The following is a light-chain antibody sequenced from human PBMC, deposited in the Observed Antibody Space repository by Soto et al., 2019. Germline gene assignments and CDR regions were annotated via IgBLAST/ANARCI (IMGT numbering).Light chain of an antibody. J-gene: IGLJ3*02. CDR1: SGHSSYA. V-gene: IGLV4-69*01. Sequence: QAVVTQSPSASASLGASVKLTCTLSSGHSSYAIAWHQQQPEKGPRYLMKLNSDGSHSKGDGIPDRFSGSSSGAERYLTISSLQSEDEADYCCQTWGTGPWVFGGGTKLTVL. CDR2: LNSDGSH. CDR3: QTWGTGPWV.